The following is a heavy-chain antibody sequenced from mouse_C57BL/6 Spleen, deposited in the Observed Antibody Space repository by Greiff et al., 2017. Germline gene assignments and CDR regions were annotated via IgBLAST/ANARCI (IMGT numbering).Heavy chain of an antibody. CDR1: GFTFSDYG. CDR3: ARQDSNYVGYAMDY. V-gene: IGHV5-15*01. Sequence: EVNLVESGGGLVQPGGSLKLSCAASGFTFSDYGMAWVRQAPRKGPEWVAFISNLAYSIYYADTVTGRFTISRENAKNTLYLEMSSLRSEDTAMYYCARQDSNYVGYAMDYWGQGTSVTVSS. CDR2: ISNLAYSI. J-gene: IGHJ4*01. D-gene: IGHD2-5*01.